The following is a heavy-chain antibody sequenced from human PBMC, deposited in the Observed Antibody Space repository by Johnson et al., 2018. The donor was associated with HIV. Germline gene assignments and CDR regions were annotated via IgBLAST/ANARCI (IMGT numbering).Heavy chain of an antibody. CDR2: ISGSGGST. D-gene: IGHD6-6*01. CDR1: GFTFSSYA. J-gene: IGHJ3*02. V-gene: IGHV3-23*04. Sequence: VQLVESGGGVVQPGRSLRLSCAASGFTFSSYAMSWVRQAPGKGLEWVSAISGSGGSTYYADSVKGRFTISRDNSKNTLYLQMGSLRAEDMAVYYCARSRGKQLADAFDIWGQGTMVTVSS. CDR3: ARSRGKQLADAFDI.